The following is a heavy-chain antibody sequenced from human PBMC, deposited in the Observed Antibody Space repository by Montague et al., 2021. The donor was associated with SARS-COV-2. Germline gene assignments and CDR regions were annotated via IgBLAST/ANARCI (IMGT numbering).Heavy chain of an antibody. CDR1: GFTVSNYY. V-gene: IGHV3-66*01. J-gene: IGHJ4*02. Sequence: SLRLSCAASGFTVSNYYMSWVRQAPGKGLEWVSVIYIGGITYYAXSVKGRFVISRDNSKNMLSLQMNSLRAEDTALYYCAREPAVGGEYYFDHWGQGTLVTVSS. CDR2: IYIGGIT. CDR3: AREPAVGGEYYFDH. D-gene: IGHD6-19*01.